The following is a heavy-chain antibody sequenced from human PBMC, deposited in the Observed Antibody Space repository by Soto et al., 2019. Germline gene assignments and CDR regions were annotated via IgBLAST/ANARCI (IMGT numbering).Heavy chain of an antibody. CDR3: TRAALKGELLDY. J-gene: IGHJ4*02. D-gene: IGHD1-26*01. Sequence: QVHLVESGGGVVQPGRSLRLSCAASGFTFNNHGMHCVRQAPGKGLEWVALIWHDGSNKVYADSVKGRFTISRDNSKNTLNLQMNSLRVEDTAVYYCTRAALKGELLDYWGQGTQVTVSS. CDR1: GFTFNNHG. CDR2: IWHDGSNK. V-gene: IGHV3-33*01.